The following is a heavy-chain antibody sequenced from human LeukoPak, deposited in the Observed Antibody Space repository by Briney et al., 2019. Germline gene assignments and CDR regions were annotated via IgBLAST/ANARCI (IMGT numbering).Heavy chain of an antibody. V-gene: IGHV1-18*04. CDR1: GYTFTSYG. J-gene: IGHJ5*02. CDR3: ARDGTYYAIKDSSWCWFDP. CDR2: ISAYNGNT. D-gene: IGHD6-13*01. Sequence: ASVKVSCKASGYTFTSYGISWVRQAPGQGLEWMGWISAYNGNTNYAQKLQGRVAMTTDTSTSTAYMELRSLRSDDTAVYYCARDGTYYAIKDSSWCWFDPWGQGTLVTVSS.